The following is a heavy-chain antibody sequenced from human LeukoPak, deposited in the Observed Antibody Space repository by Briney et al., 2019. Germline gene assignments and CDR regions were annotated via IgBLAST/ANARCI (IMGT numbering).Heavy chain of an antibody. CDR1: GYSFSTYW. V-gene: IGHV5-51*01. CDR2: IYPGVSDH. CDR3: ARRNYDNTGQYYFDS. Sequence: GESLKISCQGSGYSFSTYWIGWVRQMPGKGLEWLGIIYPGVSDHSSSPSFQGQVTISADKSISTAYLQWSTLKASDTAMYYCARRNYDNTGQYYFDSWGQGTLVTVSS. J-gene: IGHJ4*02. D-gene: IGHD3-22*01.